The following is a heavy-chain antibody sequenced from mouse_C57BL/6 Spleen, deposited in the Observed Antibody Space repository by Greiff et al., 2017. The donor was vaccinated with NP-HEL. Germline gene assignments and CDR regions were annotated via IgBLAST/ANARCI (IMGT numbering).Heavy chain of an antibody. Sequence: QVQLQQSGAELVRPGSSVKLSCKASGYTFTSYWMHWVKQRPIQGLEWIGNIDPSDSETHYNQKFKDKATLTVDKSSSTAYMQLSSLTSEDSAVYYCARGGKLGRYYFDYWGQGTTLTVSS. J-gene: IGHJ2*01. D-gene: IGHD4-1*01. CDR1: GYTFTSYW. CDR2: IDPSDSET. CDR3: ARGGKLGRYYFDY. V-gene: IGHV1-52*01.